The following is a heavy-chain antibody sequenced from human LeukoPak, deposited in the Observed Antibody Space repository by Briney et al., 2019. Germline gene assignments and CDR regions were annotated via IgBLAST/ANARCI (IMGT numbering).Heavy chain of an antibody. CDR2: ISAYNGNT. Sequence: GASVKVSCKASGYTFTSYGISWVRQAPGQGLEWMGWISAYNGNTNYAQKLQGRVTMTTDTSTSTAYMELRSLRSDDTAVYYCARDWADYGDYRPYYYGMDVWGQGTTVTVSS. D-gene: IGHD4-17*01. CDR3: ARDWADYGDYRPYYYGMDV. CDR1: GYTFTSYG. J-gene: IGHJ6*02. V-gene: IGHV1-18*01.